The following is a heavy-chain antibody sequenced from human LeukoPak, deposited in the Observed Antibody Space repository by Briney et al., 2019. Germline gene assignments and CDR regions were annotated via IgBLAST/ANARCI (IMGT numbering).Heavy chain of an antibody. CDR3: ARVVVRDANNYKDY. D-gene: IGHD5-24*01. CDR2: INPNSGGT. CDR1: GYTFTGYY. Sequence: WASVKVSCTASGYTFTGYYMHWVRQAPGQGLEWMGWINPNSGGTNYAQKFQGRVTMTRDTSISTAYMELSRLRSDDTAVYYCARVVVRDANNYKDYWGQGTLVTVSS. V-gene: IGHV1-2*02. J-gene: IGHJ4*02.